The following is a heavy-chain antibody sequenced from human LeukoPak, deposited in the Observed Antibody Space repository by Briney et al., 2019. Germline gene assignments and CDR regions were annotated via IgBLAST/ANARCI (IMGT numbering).Heavy chain of an antibody. CDR2: ISGSGGST. J-gene: IGHJ4*02. Sequence: GGSLRLSCAASGFTFSSYAMSWVRQAPGKGLEWVSAISGSGGSTYYADSVKGRFTISRDNSKNTLYLQMNSLRAEDTAVYYCARATMVRGVVFDYWGQGTLVTVSS. CDR1: GFTFSSYA. V-gene: IGHV3-23*01. CDR3: ARATMVRGVVFDY. D-gene: IGHD3-10*01.